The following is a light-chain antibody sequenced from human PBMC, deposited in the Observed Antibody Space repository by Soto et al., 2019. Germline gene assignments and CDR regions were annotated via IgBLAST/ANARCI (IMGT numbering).Light chain of an antibody. Sequence: QSVLTQPASVSGSPGQSITISCTGTSSDVGAYNYVSWYQHHPGKAPKLMIYEVSDRPSGVSNRFSGSKSGNTASLTISGLQAEDEADYYCSSYRSSSTSYVFGTGTTVTVL. CDR1: SSDVGAYNY. CDR2: EVS. V-gene: IGLV2-14*01. CDR3: SSYRSSSTSYV. J-gene: IGLJ1*01.